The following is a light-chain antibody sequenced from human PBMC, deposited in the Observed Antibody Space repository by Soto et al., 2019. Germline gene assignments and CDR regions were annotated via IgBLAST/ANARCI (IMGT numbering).Light chain of an antibody. CDR1: QEISGY. Sequence: IQLTQSPSSLSASVGDRVTITCRASQEISGYLAWYQQTPGKAPKLLIYGVSTLQDGVSSRFSGRGSGTDFSITSSSRQHEDFATYYCQHLHWSFGPG. CDR3: QHLHWS. V-gene: IGKV1-9*01. J-gene: IGKJ1*01. CDR2: GVS.